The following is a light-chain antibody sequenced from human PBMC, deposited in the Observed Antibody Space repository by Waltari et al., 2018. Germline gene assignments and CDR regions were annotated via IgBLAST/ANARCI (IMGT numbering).Light chain of an antibody. CDR1: QSVSSNY. Sequence: EIVLTQSPGTLSLSPGERATLSCRASQSVSSNYLVWYQQKPGQAPRHLIYGASSRATGIPYRFSGSGSGTDFPLTISILKPEDFAVYYCQQYGSSPPYTFGQGTKLEIK. CDR3: QQYGSSPPYT. J-gene: IGKJ2*01. CDR2: GAS. V-gene: IGKV3-20*01.